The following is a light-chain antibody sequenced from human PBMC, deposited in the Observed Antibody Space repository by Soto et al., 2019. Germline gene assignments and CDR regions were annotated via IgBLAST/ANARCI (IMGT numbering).Light chain of an antibody. V-gene: IGLV2-23*01. CDR1: SSDVGSYNL. CDR3: CSYAGSSTLV. Sequence: QSALTQPASVSGSPGQSITISCTGTSSDVGSYNLVSWYQQHPGKAPKLMIYEGSKRPSGVSNRFSGYKSGNTASLTISGLQAEAEADYYCCSYAGSSTLVFGGGTQLTVL. CDR2: EGS. J-gene: IGLJ3*02.